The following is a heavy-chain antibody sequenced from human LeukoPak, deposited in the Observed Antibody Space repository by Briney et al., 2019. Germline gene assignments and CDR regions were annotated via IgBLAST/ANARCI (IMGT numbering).Heavy chain of an antibody. CDR1: GFTVSGNY. Sequence: GGSLRLACAVSGFTVSGNYMSWVRQAPGKGLEWVSAISGSGGSTYYADSVKGRFTISRDNSKNTLYLQMNSLRAEDTAVYYCASDYVDIAMVILGDWGQGTLVTVSS. J-gene: IGHJ4*02. V-gene: IGHV3-23*01. CDR3: ASDYVDIAMVILGD. D-gene: IGHD5-18*01. CDR2: ISGSGGST.